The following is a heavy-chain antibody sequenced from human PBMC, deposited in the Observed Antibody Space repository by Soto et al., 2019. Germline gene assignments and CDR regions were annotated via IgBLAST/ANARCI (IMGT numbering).Heavy chain of an antibody. Sequence: EVQLVESGGGLVKPGGSLRLSCAASGFTFSSYSMNWVRQAPGQGLEWVSSISSSSSYIYYADSVKGRFTISRDNAKNSLYLQMNSLRAEDTAVYYCARDGCSGGSGYFDYWGQGTLVTVSS. V-gene: IGHV3-21*01. D-gene: IGHD2-15*01. CDR1: GFTFSSYS. J-gene: IGHJ4*02. CDR3: ARDGCSGGSGYFDY. CDR2: ISSSSSYI.